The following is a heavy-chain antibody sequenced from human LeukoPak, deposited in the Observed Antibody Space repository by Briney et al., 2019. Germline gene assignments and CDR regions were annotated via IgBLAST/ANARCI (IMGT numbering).Heavy chain of an antibody. CDR3: ARGFPPTYYYYMDV. V-gene: IGHV1-2*02. Sequence: ASVKVSCKASGYTFTGYYMHWVRQAPGQGLEWMGWINPNSGGTNYAQKFQGRVTMTRDTSISTAYMELGRLRSDDTAVYYCARGFPPTYYYYMDVWGKGTTVTVSS. J-gene: IGHJ6*03. CDR1: GYTFTGYY. CDR2: INPNSGGT. D-gene: IGHD3-3*01.